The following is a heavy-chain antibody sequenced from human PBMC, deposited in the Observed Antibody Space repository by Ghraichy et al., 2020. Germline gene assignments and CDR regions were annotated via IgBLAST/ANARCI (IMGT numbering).Heavy chain of an antibody. CDR1: GGSISSGGYY. CDR3: AREMSGRSDWFDP. Sequence: SETLSLTCTVSGGSISSGGYYWSWIRQHPGKGLEWLGYIYNGVTTFYNPSLKSRVAISVDTSKNQFSLKVTSVTAADTAVYYCAREMSGRSDWFDPWGQGTLVTVSS. D-gene: IGHD3-10*01. J-gene: IGHJ5*02. CDR2: IYNGVTT. V-gene: IGHV4-31*03.